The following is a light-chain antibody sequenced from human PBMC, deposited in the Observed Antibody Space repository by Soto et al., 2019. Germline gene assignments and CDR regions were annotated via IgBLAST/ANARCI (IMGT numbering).Light chain of an antibody. CDR3: TSYEGGGRYV. J-gene: IGLJ1*01. CDR2: DVS. Sequence: QSALTQPASVSGSPGQSITISCTGTSSDVGGYNYVSWYQQHPGKAPKLMIYDVSNRPSGVSNRFSGSKSGNTASLTISGLQAEDEADYYCCTSYEGGGRYVFGTGTKLTVL. V-gene: IGLV2-14*03. CDR1: SSDVGGYNY.